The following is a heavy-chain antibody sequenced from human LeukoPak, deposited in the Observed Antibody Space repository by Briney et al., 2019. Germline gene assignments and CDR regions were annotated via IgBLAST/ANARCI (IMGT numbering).Heavy chain of an antibody. D-gene: IGHD1-1*01. Sequence: ASVKVSCKASGNTFIGYWIHWVRQAPGQGLEWMGAINPRGDATIGAQKFQGRVTTTRDTSTSTVYIELSSLRSEDTAVYYCAREGQQLKHFDYWGQGTLVTVSS. CDR3: AREGQQLKHFDY. CDR2: INPRGDAT. V-gene: IGHV1-46*01. J-gene: IGHJ4*02. CDR1: GNTFIGYW.